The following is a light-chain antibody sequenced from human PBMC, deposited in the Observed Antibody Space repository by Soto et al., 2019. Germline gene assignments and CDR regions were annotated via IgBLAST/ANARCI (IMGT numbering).Light chain of an antibody. Sequence: QSALTQPASVXXXXGQSITISCTGSSSDVGGYNYVSWYQQHPGKAPKLMIYEVSNRPSGISNRFSGSKSGNTASLTLSGLQAEDEADYYCSSYTSSSTLVFGGGTKVTVL. V-gene: IGLV2-14*01. CDR2: EVS. CDR1: SSDVGGYNY. CDR3: SSYTSSSTLV. J-gene: IGLJ2*01.